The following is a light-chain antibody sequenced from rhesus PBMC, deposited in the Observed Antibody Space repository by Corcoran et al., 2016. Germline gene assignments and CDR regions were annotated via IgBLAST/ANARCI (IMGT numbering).Light chain of an antibody. CDR1: RSLFSSANNKDY. CDR3: QQYYSSPIT. CDR2: WAS. Sequence: DVVMTQSPGALAVSLGERVTINCKSSRSLFSSANNKDYLAWYQQKPGQSPKLLIYWASTRESGVPDRVMGSGAGSTFSLTINGLQSDDAAVYYCQQYYSSPITFGGGTKVEIK. V-gene: IGKV4-1*02. J-gene: IGKJ4*01.